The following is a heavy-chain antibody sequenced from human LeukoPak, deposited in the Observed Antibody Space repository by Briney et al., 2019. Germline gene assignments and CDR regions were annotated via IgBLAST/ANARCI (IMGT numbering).Heavy chain of an antibody. V-gene: IGHV1-8*03. CDR2: MNPNSGNT. J-gene: IGHJ6*03. CDR1: GYTFTSYD. D-gene: IGHD3-22*01. Sequence: ASVKVSCKASGYTFTSYDINWVRQATGQGLEWMGWMNPNSGNTGYAQKFQGRVTITRNTSISTAYMELSSLRSEDTAVYYCARVGYYYDSSGYYYRSHYYYYMDVWGKGTTVTVSS. CDR3: ARVGYYYDSSGYYYRSHYYYYMDV.